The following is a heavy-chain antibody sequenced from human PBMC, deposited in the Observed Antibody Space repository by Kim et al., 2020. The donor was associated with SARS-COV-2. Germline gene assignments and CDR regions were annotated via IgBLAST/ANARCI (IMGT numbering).Heavy chain of an antibody. CDR1: GFTFSSYA. Sequence: GGSLRLSCAASGFTFSSYAMHWVRQAPGKGLEWVAVISYDGSNKYYADSVKGRFTISRDNSKNTLYLQMNSLRAEDTAVYYCARAGSSWYTDLYYYGMDVWGQGTTVTVSS. J-gene: IGHJ6*02. CDR2: ISYDGSNK. D-gene: IGHD6-13*01. CDR3: ARAGSSWYTDLYYYGMDV. V-gene: IGHV3-30*04.